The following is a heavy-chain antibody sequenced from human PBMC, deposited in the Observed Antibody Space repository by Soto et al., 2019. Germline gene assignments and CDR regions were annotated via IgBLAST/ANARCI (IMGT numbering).Heavy chain of an antibody. CDR3: ARQSDSGYHYYYYYYGMDV. CDR1: GGSVSSGSYY. CDR2: IYYSGST. D-gene: IGHD5-12*01. J-gene: IGHJ6*02. V-gene: IGHV4-61*01. Sequence: SETLSLTCTVSGGSVSSGSYYWSWIRQPPGKGLEWIGYIYYSGSTNYNPSLKSRVTISVDTSKNQFSLKLSSVTAADTAVYYCARQSDSGYHYYYYYYGMDVWGQGTTVTVSS.